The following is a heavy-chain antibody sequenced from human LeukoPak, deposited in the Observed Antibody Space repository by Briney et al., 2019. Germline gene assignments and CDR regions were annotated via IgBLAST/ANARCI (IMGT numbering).Heavy chain of an antibody. D-gene: IGHD3-10*01. CDR1: GFTFSVYG. Sequence: PGGSLRLSCAASGFTFSVYGMHWVRQAPGKGLEWVAVIWNDGSNKYYADSVKGRFTISRDNSKNTLYLQMNSLRADDTAVYSCARASGPSDYWGHGTLVTVSS. J-gene: IGHJ4*01. CDR3: ARASGPSDY. CDR2: IWNDGSNK. V-gene: IGHV3-33*01.